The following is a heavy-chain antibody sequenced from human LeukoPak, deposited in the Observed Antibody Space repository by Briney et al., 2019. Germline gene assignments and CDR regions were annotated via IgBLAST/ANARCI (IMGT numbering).Heavy chain of an antibody. CDR1: GGSVNSGSDY. CDR3: ARVLDLSKRGLDAFDI. Sequence: SETLSLTCTVSGGSVNSGSDYWSWIRQPPGKGLEWIGYVYYSGSTNYNPSLKSRVTISVDTSKKQFSLKLSSATAADTAVYYCARVLDLSKRGLDAFDIWGQGTMVTVSS. CDR2: VYYSGST. D-gene: IGHD3-16*01. V-gene: IGHV4-61*01. J-gene: IGHJ3*02.